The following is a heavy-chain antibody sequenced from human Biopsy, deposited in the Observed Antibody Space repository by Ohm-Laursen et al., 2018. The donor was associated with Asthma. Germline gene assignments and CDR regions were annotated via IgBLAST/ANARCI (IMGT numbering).Heavy chain of an antibody. CDR3: ASQSSGPDFWSGYYYFDY. J-gene: IGHJ4*02. CDR1: GFTFSSYG. V-gene: IGHV3-30*03. D-gene: IGHD3-3*01. Sequence: SLRLSCAASGFTFSSYGMHWVRQAPGKGLEWGAVISYDGSNKYYADSVKGRFTISRDNSKNTLYLQMNSLRAEDTAVYYCASQSSGPDFWSGYYYFDYWGQGTLVTVSS. CDR2: ISYDGSNK.